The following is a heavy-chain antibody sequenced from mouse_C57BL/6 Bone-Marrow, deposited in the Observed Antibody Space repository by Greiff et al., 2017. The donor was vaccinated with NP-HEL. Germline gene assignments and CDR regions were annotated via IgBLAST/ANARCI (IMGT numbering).Heavy chain of an antibody. J-gene: IGHJ3*01. Sequence: VQLQQSGAELMKPGASAKLSCKATGYTFTGYWIEWVKQRPGHGLEWIGEILPGSGSTNYNVKFKGKATFTADTSSNTAYMQLSSLTTEDSAIDYCAIIYYGYDAAYWGQGTLVTVSA. V-gene: IGHV1-9*01. D-gene: IGHD2-2*01. CDR2: ILPGSGST. CDR1: GYTFTGYW. CDR3: AIIYYGYDAAY.